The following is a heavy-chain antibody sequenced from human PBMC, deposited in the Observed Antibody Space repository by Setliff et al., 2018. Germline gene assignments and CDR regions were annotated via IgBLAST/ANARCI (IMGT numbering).Heavy chain of an antibody. V-gene: IGHV7-4-1*02. J-gene: IGHJ6*03. Sequence: ASVKVSCKASGYTFTTYAISWMRQAPGQGLEWMGWINTNTGNPSYAQGFTGRFVFSLDTSVNTAYLQLSSLKAEDTALYYCARASRFGTIKYRGDYYMDVWGKGTTVTVSS. CDR2: INTNTGNP. D-gene: IGHD3-10*01. CDR1: GYTFTTYA. CDR3: ARASRFGTIKYRGDYYMDV.